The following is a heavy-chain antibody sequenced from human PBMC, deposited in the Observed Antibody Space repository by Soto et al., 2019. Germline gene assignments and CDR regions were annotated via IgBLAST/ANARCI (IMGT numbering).Heavy chain of an antibody. J-gene: IGHJ3*02. CDR2: ISSNGGST. Sequence: EVQLVESGEGLVQPGGSLRLSCAASGFTFSSYAMHWVRQAPGKGLEYVSAISSNGGSTYYADSVKGRFTISRDNSKNTLYLQMGSLRAEDMAVYYCARGAAVAGTAGAFDIWGQGTMVTVSS. D-gene: IGHD6-19*01. V-gene: IGHV3-64*02. CDR1: GFTFSSYA. CDR3: ARGAAVAGTAGAFDI.